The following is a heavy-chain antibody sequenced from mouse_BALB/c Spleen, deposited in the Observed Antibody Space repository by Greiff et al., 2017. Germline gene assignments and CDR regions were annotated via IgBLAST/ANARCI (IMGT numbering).Heavy chain of an antibody. CDR2: ISSGGSYT. CDR1: GFTFSSYA. D-gene: IGHD2-2*01. V-gene: IGHV5-9-4*01. Sequence: EVKLMESGGGLVKPGGSLKLSCAASGFTFSSYAMSWVRQSPEKRLEWVAEISSGGSYTYYPDTVTGRFTISRDNAKNTLYLEMSSLRSEDTAMYYCARGENYGDDGGNAMDYWGQGTSVTVSS. CDR3: ARGENYGDDGGNAMDY. J-gene: IGHJ4*01.